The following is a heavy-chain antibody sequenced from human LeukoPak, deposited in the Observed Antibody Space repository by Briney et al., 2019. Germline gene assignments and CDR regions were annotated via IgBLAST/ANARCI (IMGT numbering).Heavy chain of an antibody. V-gene: IGHV3-66*02. CDR3: ASLAGDI. CDR1: GFTVSSHY. Sequence: GGSLRLSCAASGFTVSSHYMSWVRQAPGKGLEWVSVIHSGGSTYHTDSVKGRFTISRDSSKNTVYLQMNSMRVEDTAVYYCASLAGDIWGQGTMVTVSS. J-gene: IGHJ3*02. D-gene: IGHD6-19*01. CDR2: IHSGGST.